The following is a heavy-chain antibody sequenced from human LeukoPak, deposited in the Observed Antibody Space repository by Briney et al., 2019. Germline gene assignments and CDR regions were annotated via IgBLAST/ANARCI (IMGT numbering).Heavy chain of an antibody. CDR2: IYSGGST. Sequence: GGSLRLSCAASGFTVSSNYMSWVRQAPGKGLEWVSVIYSGGSTYYADSVKGRFTVSRDNSKNTLYVQMNSLTTEDTSVYYCARDRFNSGWYGGPDYWGQGTLVTVSS. D-gene: IGHD6-19*01. V-gene: IGHV3-53*05. CDR3: ARDRFNSGWYGGPDY. CDR1: GFTVSSNY. J-gene: IGHJ4*02.